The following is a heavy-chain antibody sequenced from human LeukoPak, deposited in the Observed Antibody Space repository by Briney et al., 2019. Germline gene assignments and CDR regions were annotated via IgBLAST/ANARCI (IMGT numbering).Heavy chain of an antibody. CDR3: ARAGYYGDDAFDL. Sequence: GGSLRLSCVASGFIIGSYWMSWVRQAPGKGLEWVANIRQDGSEKYYVDSVKGRPTISRDDAKNSLYLQMNNLTAADTAIYYCARAGYYGDDAFDLWGQGTRVTVSS. D-gene: IGHD2/OR15-2a*01. J-gene: IGHJ3*01. CDR2: IRQDGSEK. V-gene: IGHV3-7*01. CDR1: GFIIGSYW.